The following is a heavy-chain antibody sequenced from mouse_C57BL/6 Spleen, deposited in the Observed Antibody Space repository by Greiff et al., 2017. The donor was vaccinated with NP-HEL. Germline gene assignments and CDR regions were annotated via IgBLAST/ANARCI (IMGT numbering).Heavy chain of an antibody. D-gene: IGHD2-10*01. Sequence: VQLQQSGPELVKPGASVKISCKASGYSFTSYYIHWVKQRPGQGLEWIGWIYPGSGNTKYNEKFKGKATLTADTSSSTAYMQLSSLTSEDSAVYYCARWPTRAMDYWGQGTSVTVSS. CDR1: GYSFTSYY. V-gene: IGHV1-66*01. J-gene: IGHJ4*01. CDR2: IYPGSGNT. CDR3: ARWPTRAMDY.